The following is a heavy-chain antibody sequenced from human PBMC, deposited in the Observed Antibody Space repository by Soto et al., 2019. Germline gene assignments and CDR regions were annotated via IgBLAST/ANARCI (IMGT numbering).Heavy chain of an antibody. V-gene: IGHV1-69*06. J-gene: IGHJ6*04. D-gene: IGHD3-3*01. CDR1: GGTISSYA. Sequence: ASVKVSCSASGGTISSYAISRVRQAPGQGLEWMGGIIPIFGTASYAQKFQGRVTITADKSTSTAYMELSSLRSEDTAVYYCAGSLRAFGVVMRYGMDVWGEGTTVTVSS. CDR3: AGSLRAFGVVMRYGMDV. CDR2: IIPIFGTA.